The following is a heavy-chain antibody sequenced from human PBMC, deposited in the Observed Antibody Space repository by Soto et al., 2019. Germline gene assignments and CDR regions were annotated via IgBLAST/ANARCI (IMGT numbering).Heavy chain of an antibody. J-gene: IGHJ5*02. CDR1: VCTFSSYA. D-gene: IGHD2-2*01. V-gene: IGHV1-69*13. CDR2: IIHILGTA. Sequence: AAVNVSCKASVCTFSSYAISLVGQAPGQGLEGMGGIIHILGTANYAQKFQRRVTITAAEYTSTDYMELSSLRSAATAVYFCARVSDIVVVPDSPAGFDPWGQGTLVTVSS. CDR3: ARVSDIVVVPDSPAGFDP.